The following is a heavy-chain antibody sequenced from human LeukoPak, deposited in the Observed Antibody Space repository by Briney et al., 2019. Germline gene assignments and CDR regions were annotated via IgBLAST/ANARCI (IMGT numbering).Heavy chain of an antibody. D-gene: IGHD3-10*01. CDR2: INSDESIT. CDR3: ARGLVPGSLDY. J-gene: IGHJ4*02. Sequence: GGSLRLSCAASGFAFDTYQMNWVRQAPGKGLVWVSRINSDESITAYADSVKGRFTISRDNAKNTLYLQMNSLRAEDTAVYYCARGLVPGSLDYWGQGTPVTVSS. V-gene: IGHV3-74*01. CDR1: GFAFDTYQ.